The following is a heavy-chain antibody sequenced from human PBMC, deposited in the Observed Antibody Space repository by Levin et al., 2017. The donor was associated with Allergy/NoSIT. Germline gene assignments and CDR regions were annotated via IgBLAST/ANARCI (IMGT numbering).Heavy chain of an antibody. CDR1: GFTFSGSA. V-gene: IGHV3-73*01. Sequence: GESLKISCAASGFTFSGSAMHWVRQASGKGLEWVGRIREKTNNYATAYGASVKGRFTISRDDSKNMAFLQMNSLNTEDTAIYYCVRIYFDTSGRQVAFDYWGQGTQVTVSS. CDR3: VRIYFDTSGRQVAFDY. D-gene: IGHD3-22*01. J-gene: IGHJ4*02. CDR2: IREKTNNYAT.